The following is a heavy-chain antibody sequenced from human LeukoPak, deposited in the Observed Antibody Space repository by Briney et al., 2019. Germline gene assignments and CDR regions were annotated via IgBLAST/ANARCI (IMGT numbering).Heavy chain of an antibody. CDR3: ARSGGSGWYSDY. D-gene: IGHD6-19*01. V-gene: IGHV3-21*01. CDR1: GFTFSSYG. J-gene: IGHJ4*02. CDR2: ISSSSGFI. Sequence: GGSLRLSCAASGFTFSSYGMNWVRQAPGKGLEWFSSISSSSGFIFYADSVKGRFTISRDNAKNSLYLQMNSLRAEDTAVYYCARSGGSGWYSDYWGQGTLVTVSS.